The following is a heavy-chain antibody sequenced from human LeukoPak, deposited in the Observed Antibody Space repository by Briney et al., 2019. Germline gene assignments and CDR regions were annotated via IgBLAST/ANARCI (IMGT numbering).Heavy chain of an antibody. CDR2: IYTSGST. Sequence: TETLSLTCTVSGGSISSYYWSWIRQPAGKGLEWIGRIYTSGSTNYNPSLKSRVTMSVDTSKNQFSLKLSSVTAADTAVYYCARVVGATRLRLGWFDPWGQGTLVTVSS. CDR3: ARVVGATRLRLGWFDP. V-gene: IGHV4-4*07. CDR1: GGSISSYY. J-gene: IGHJ5*02. D-gene: IGHD1-26*01.